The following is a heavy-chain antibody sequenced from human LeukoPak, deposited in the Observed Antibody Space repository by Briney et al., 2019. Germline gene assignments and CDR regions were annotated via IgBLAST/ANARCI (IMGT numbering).Heavy chain of an antibody. D-gene: IGHD5-12*01. V-gene: IGHV4-4*07. J-gene: IGHJ4*02. CDR3: TRAQYGYAFDY. CDR2: IYTSGST. Sequence: PSETLSLTCTVSGGSISGFYWSWIRQPAGKGLEWIGRIYTSGSTNYNPSLKSRVTMSLDTSKNQFSLKLSSVTAADTAVYYCTRAQYGYAFDYWGQGALVTVSS. CDR1: GGSISGFY.